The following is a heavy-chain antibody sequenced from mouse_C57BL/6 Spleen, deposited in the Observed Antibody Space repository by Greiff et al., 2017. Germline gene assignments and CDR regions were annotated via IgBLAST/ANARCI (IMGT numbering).Heavy chain of an antibody. V-gene: IGHV1-39*01. CDR2: INPNYGTT. J-gene: IGHJ4*01. CDR1: GYSFTDYN. Sequence: VQLQQSGPELVKPGASVKISCKASGYSFTDYNMNWVKQSNGKSLEWIGVINPNYGTTSYNQKFKGKATLTVDHSTSTAYMQLNSLTSDDSAVYYSARDYYCMDYAMDYWGQGTSVTVSS. CDR3: ARDYYCMDYAMDY. D-gene: IGHD2-1*01.